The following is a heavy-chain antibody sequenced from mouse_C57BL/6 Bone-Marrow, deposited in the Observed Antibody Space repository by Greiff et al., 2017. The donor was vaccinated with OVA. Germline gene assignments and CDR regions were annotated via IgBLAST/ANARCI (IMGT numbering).Heavy chain of an antibody. D-gene: IGHD2-4*01. Sequence: QVQLQQPGAELVKPGASVKLSCKASGYTFTSYWMHWVKQRPGQGLEWIGMIHPNSGSTNYNEKFKSKATLTVDKSSSTTYMQLSSLTSEDSAVYYCARKAIYYDYDGYAMDYWGQGTSVTVSS. CDR1: GYTFTSYW. CDR3: ARKAIYYDYDGYAMDY. J-gene: IGHJ4*01. V-gene: IGHV1-64*01. CDR2: IHPNSGST.